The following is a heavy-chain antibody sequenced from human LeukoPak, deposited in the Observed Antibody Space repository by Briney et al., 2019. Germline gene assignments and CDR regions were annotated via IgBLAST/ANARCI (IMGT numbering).Heavy chain of an antibody. V-gene: IGHV3-21*01. CDR1: GFTFSSYS. CDR3: ARDGIVGATPIDY. D-gene: IGHD1-26*01. CDR2: ISSSSSYI. J-gene: IGHJ4*02. Sequence: PGGSLRLSCAASGFTFSSYSMNWVRQAPGKGLEWVSSISSSSSYIYYADSVKGRFTISRDNAKNSLYLQMNSLRAEDTAVYYCARDGIVGATPIDYWGQGTLVTASS.